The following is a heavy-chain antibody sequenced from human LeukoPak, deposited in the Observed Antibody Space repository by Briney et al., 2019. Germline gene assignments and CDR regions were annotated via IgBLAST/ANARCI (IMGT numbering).Heavy chain of an antibody. CDR2: ISGSGGST. V-gene: IGHV3-23*01. D-gene: IGHD3-10*01. Sequence: GGSLRLSCAASGFTFSSYAMSWVRQAPGKGLEWVSAISGSGGSTYYADSVKGRSTISRDNSKNTLYLQMNSLRAEDTAVYYCAKVAITMVRGVPYYFDYWGQGTLVTVSS. CDR1: GFTFSSYA. J-gene: IGHJ4*02. CDR3: AKVAITMVRGVPYYFDY.